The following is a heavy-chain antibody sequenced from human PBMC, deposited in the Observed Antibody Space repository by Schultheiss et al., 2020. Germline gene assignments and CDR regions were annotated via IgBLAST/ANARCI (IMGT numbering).Heavy chain of an antibody. CDR2: IYYSGST. CDR3: ARLSGYSYGYNFDY. J-gene: IGHJ4*02. CDR1: GGSISSYY. D-gene: IGHD5-18*01. Sequence: SETLSLTCSVSGGSISSYYWGWIRQPPGKGLEWIGSIYYSGSTYYNPSLKSRVTISVDTSKNQFSLKLSSVTAADTAVYYCARLSGYSYGYNFDYWGQGTLVTVSS. V-gene: IGHV4-39*01.